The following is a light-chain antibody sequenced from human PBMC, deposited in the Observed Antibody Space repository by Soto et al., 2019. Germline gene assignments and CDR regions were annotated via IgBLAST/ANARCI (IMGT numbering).Light chain of an antibody. J-gene: IGLJ2*01. V-gene: IGLV1-51*01. Sequence: QSVLTQPPSVSAAPGQKVTISCSGTSSNIGNNYVSWYQQLPGTAPKLLIYDNNKRPSGIPHRFSGSKSGTSATLGISGLRTGDEADYYCGSWDTSLNAFIFGGGTKLTVL. CDR2: DNN. CDR1: SSNIGNNY. CDR3: GSWDTSLNAFI.